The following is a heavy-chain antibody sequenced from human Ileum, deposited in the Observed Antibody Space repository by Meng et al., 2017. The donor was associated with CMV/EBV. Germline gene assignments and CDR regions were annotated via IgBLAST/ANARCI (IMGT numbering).Heavy chain of an antibody. Sequence: SEILSPTGILPGASVASSVYNWTWIRQSRGKGLGWIGYIYSNGSTDYNSSLKSRVILLVDTSKNQFSLQVGSVTAAATAVYYCAEGGGGYRYGQYYQYYGLDVWGQGTAVTVSS. V-gene: IGHV4-61*08. CDR2: IYSNGST. J-gene: IGHJ6*02. CDR3: AEGGGGYRYGQYYQYYGLDV. D-gene: IGHD5-18*01. CDR1: GASVASSVYN.